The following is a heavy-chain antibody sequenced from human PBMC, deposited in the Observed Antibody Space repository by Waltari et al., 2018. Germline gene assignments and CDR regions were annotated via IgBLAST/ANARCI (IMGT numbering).Heavy chain of an antibody. J-gene: IGHJ3*02. CDR3: ARVTTQSYYYDSSGYTGGAFDI. V-gene: IGHV1-69*12. Sequence: QVQLVQSGAEVKKPGSSVKVSCKASGGTFSSYAISWVRQAPGQGLEWMGGIIPIFGTANYAQKFQGRVTITADESTSTAYMELSSLRSEDTAVYYCARVTTQSYYYDSSGYTGGAFDIWGQGTMVTVSS. CDR1: GGTFSSYA. CDR2: IIPIFGTA. D-gene: IGHD3-22*01.